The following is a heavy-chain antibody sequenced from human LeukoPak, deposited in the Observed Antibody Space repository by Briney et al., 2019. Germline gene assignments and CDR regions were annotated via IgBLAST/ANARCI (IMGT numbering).Heavy chain of an antibody. Sequence: SETLSLTCTVSGGSISSGGYYWSWIRQHPGKGLEWVGYIYYSESIYYNPTLTSRVTISVDTSKNQFSLKLSSVTAADTAVYYCARTTYCTNGVCYIDYFDDWGQGTLVTVSS. CDR3: ARTTYCTNGVCYIDYFDD. V-gene: IGHV4-31*03. D-gene: IGHD2-8*01. CDR2: IYYSESI. CDR1: GGSISSGGYY. J-gene: IGHJ4*02.